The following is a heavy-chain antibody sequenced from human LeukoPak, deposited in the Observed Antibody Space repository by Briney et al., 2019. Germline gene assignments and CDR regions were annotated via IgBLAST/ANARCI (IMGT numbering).Heavy chain of an antibody. CDR1: GFTFSKYW. Sequence: PGGSLRLSCAASGFTFSKYWMLWVSQAPGKGLESVSRINTDGTVTTYADSVKGRFTVSRDNADNTMFRQMNSVRDEDTAVYYCATKQWLAPPPDSWGQGTPVTVSS. J-gene: IGHJ4*02. CDR2: INTDGTVT. D-gene: IGHD6-19*01. V-gene: IGHV3-74*01. CDR3: ATKQWLAPPPDS.